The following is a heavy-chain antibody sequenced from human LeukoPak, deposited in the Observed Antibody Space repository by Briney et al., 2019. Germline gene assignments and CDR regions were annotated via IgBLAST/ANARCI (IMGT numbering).Heavy chain of an antibody. D-gene: IGHD3-9*01. CDR3: AHRPALRYFDWLLFRD. CDR1: GFSLSTSGVG. V-gene: IGHV2-5*01. Sequence: SGPTLVKPTQTLTLTCTFSGFSLSTSGVGVGWIRQPPGKALEWLALIYWNDDKRYSPSLKSRLTITKDTPKNQVVLTMTNMDPVDTATYYCAHRPALRYFDWLLFRDWGQGTLVTVSS. CDR2: IYWNDDK. J-gene: IGHJ4*02.